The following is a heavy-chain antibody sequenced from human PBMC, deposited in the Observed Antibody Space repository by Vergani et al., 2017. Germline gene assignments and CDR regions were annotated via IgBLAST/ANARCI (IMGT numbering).Heavy chain of an antibody. V-gene: IGHV4-39*01. Sequence: QLQLQESGPGLVKPSETLSPTCTVPGGSISSSSYYWGWIRQPPGKGLEWIGSIYYSGSTYYNPSLKSRVTISVDTSKNQFSLKLSSVTAADTAVYYCARRGGSGSCLLDYWGQGTLVTVSS. CDR3: ARRGGSGSCLLDY. CDR1: GGSISSSSYY. CDR2: IYYSGST. J-gene: IGHJ4*02. D-gene: IGHD3-10*01.